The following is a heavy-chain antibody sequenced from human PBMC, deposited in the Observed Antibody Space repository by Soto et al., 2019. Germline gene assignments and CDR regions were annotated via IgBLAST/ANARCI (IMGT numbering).Heavy chain of an antibody. CDR3: AKDLGQWELYFDY. V-gene: IGHV3-23*01. D-gene: IGHD1-26*01. J-gene: IGHJ4*02. CDR2: ISGSGANT. Sequence: EVQLLESGGGLVQPGGSLRLSCAASGFTFSSYAMSWVRQAPGKGLEWVSVISGSGANTYYADSVKGRFTISRDNSKNTLYLQMNSLRAEDTAVYYCAKDLGQWELYFDYWGQGTLVTVSS. CDR1: GFTFSSYA.